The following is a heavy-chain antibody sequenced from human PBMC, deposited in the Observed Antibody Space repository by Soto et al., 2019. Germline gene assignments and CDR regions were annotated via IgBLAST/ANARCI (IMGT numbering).Heavy chain of an antibody. V-gene: IGHV2-5*01. CDR2: IYWTGDK. CDR1: GFSLSTSGMG. J-gene: IGHJ6*02. CDR3: AHKKSRYYGSANTYYYGMDV. Sequence: QITLKESGPTLVKPTQTLTLTCTFSGFSLSTSGMGVAWIRQPPEKALEWLAVIYWTGDKRYSPSLKSRPTIPNDTSKKQVVPTRTDLEPVDHATYYCAHKKSRYYGSANTYYYGMDVWGQGTTVTVSS. D-gene: IGHD3-10*01.